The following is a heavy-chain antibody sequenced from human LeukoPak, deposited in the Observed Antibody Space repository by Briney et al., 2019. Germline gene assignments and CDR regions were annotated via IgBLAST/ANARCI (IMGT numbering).Heavy chain of an antibody. CDR3: AKDYGGYGCSTDY. D-gene: IGHD5-18*01. Sequence: GGSLRLSCAASGFTFSSYAMHWVRQAPGKGLEWVTLIRHDGSIEYYADSVKGRFTISRDNSKNTVSLQMNSLRGEDTAVYYCAKDYGGYGCSTDYWGQGTLVTVST. CDR1: GFTFSSYA. J-gene: IGHJ4*02. CDR2: IRHDGSIE. V-gene: IGHV3-30*02.